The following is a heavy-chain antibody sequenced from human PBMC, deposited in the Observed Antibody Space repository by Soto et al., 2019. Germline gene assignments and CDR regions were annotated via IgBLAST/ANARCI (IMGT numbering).Heavy chain of an antibody. CDR1: GFTFSSHA. CDR3: ARATGSPGWFDP. CDR2: ISYDGSNK. Sequence: QVQLVESGGGVVQSGRSLRLSCAASGFTFSSHAMHWVRQAPGKGLEWVAIISYDGSNKHYADSVKGRFTISRDNSKNTLYRQMTSLRADDTAVYYCARATGSPGWFDPWGQGTLVTVSS. V-gene: IGHV3-30*14. J-gene: IGHJ5*02. D-gene: IGHD1-1*01.